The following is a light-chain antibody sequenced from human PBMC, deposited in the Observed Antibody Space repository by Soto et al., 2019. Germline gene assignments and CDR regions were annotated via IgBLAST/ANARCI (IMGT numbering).Light chain of an antibody. J-gene: IGKJ5*01. V-gene: IGKV3-15*01. CDR3: QQYNNWPSG. CDR2: GAS. CDR1: QSVSSN. Sequence: EIVMTQSPATLSVSPGERATLSCRASQSVSSNLAWYQQKPCQAPRLLIYGASTRATGIQARFSGSGSGTEFTLTISSLQSEDFAVYYCQQYNNWPSGFGQGTRLEIK.